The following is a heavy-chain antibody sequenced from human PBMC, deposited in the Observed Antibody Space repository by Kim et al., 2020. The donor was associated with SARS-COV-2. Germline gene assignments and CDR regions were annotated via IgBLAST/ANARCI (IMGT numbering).Heavy chain of an antibody. D-gene: IGHD3-10*01. V-gene: IGHV4-4*07. CDR3: ARDRSPGDAFDI. Sequence: NDNPSLKSRVTMAVGTAKNQFSLKLSSVTAADTAVYYCARDRSPGDAFDIWGQGTMVTVSS. J-gene: IGHJ3*02.